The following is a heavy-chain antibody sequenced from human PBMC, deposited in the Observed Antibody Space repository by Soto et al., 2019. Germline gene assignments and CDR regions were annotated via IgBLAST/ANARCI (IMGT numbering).Heavy chain of an antibody. V-gene: IGHV3-33*01. CDR3: ARGPMTTVTTWGDWYFDL. Sequence: QVQLVESGGGVVQPGRSLRLSCATSGFTFSSYGMHWVRQGPGKGLEWVAVIWYDRTNKYYADSLNGRFTISRDDSKTTMCRQRRCRRDMNTTVYYCARGPMTTVTTWGDWYFDLWGRGTLVTVSS. CDR1: GFTFSSYG. J-gene: IGHJ2*01. CDR2: IWYDRTNK. D-gene: IGHD4-17*01.